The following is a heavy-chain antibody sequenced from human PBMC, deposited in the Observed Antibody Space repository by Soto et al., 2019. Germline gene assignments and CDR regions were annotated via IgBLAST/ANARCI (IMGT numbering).Heavy chain of an antibody. Sequence: PGGSLRLSCASSGFTFRPYEMNWVRQAPGKGLEWVSYISNDETTIYYADSVKGRFTISRDNAKNSLYLQMNSLRAEDMAVYYCARGGSGWHFDNWGQGTLVTVSS. J-gene: IGHJ4*02. CDR1: GFTFRPYE. D-gene: IGHD6-19*01. CDR3: ARGGSGWHFDN. CDR2: ISNDETTI. V-gene: IGHV3-48*03.